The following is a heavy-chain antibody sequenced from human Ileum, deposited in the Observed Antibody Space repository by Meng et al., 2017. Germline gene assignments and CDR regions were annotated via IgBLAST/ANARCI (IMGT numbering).Heavy chain of an antibody. CDR1: GFTFSNYG. D-gene: IGHD3-16*01. Sequence: VPVGESGGGVGHPWKFLRLSWAESGFTFSNYGMHWVRQAPGKGLEWVAVVWYDGSNKYYADSVKGRFTISRDNSKNTLYLQMNSLRAEDTAVYYCARDEGGLYFDYWGQGTLVTVSS. V-gene: IGHV3-33*01. J-gene: IGHJ4*02. CDR3: ARDEGGLYFDY. CDR2: VWYDGSNK.